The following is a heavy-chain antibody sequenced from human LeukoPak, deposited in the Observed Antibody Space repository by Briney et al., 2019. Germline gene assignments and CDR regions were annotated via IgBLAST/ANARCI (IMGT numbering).Heavy chain of an antibody. CDR1: GGSLSSYY. V-gene: IGHV4-4*07. CDR3: ARGLRDPSKRFLEWLSDPYYFDY. D-gene: IGHD3-3*01. Sequence: SETLSLTCTVSGGSLSSYYWSWIRQPAGKGLEWIGRIYTSGSTNYNPSLKSRVTMSVDTSKNQFSLKLSSVTAADTAVYYCARGLRDPSKRFLEWLSDPYYFDYWGQGTLVTVSS. CDR2: IYTSGST. J-gene: IGHJ4*02.